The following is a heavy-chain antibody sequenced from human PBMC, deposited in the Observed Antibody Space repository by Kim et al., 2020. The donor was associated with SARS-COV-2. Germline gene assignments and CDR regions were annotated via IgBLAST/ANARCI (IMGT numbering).Heavy chain of an antibody. CDR3: AKDQGTAMVTRFDY. V-gene: IGHV3-30*18. CDR2: ISYDGSNK. D-gene: IGHD5-18*01. Sequence: GGSLRLSCAASGFTFSSYGMHWVRQAPGKGLEWVAVISYDGSNKYYADSVKGRFTISRDNSKNTLYLQMNSLRAEDTAVYDCAKDQGTAMVTRFDYWGQG. CDR1: GFTFSSYG. J-gene: IGHJ4*02.